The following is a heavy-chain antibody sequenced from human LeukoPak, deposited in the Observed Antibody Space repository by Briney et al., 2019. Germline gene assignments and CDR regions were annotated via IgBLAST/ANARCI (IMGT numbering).Heavy chain of an antibody. CDR3: ARAYYDSYDFWSGPLDY. CDR1: GGTFSSYA. V-gene: IGHV1-69*13. Sequence: SVKVSCKASGGTFSSYAISWVRQAPGQGLEWMGGIIPIFGTANYAQKFQGRVTITADESTSTAYMELSSLRSEDTAVYYCARAYYDSYDFWSGPLDYWGQGTLVTVSS. J-gene: IGHJ4*02. CDR2: IIPIFGTA. D-gene: IGHD3-3*01.